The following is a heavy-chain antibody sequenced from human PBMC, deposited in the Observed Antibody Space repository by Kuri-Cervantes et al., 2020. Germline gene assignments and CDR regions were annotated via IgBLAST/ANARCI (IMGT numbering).Heavy chain of an antibody. Sequence: SETLRLSCTVSGGSISSYYWSWIRQPPGKGLEWIGYIYYSGSTNYNPSLKSRVTISVDTSKNQFSLKLSSVTAADTAVYYCARYSNSYYYYYYMDVWGKGTTVTVSS. D-gene: IGHD4-11*01. V-gene: IGHV4-59*12. CDR1: GGSISSYY. J-gene: IGHJ6*03. CDR3: ARYSNSYYYYYYMDV. CDR2: IYYSGST.